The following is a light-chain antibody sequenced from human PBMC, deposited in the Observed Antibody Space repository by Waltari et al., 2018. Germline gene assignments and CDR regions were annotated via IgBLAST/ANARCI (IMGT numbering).Light chain of an antibody. Sequence: EIVMTQSPATLSVSPGERATLSCRASQSVSSNLAWYQQKPGQAPRLLIYGASTRATGIPARFSGSGSGTELTLTISSMQSEDFAVYYCQQYNNWLTFGGGTKVEIK. V-gene: IGKV3-15*01. CDR2: GAS. J-gene: IGKJ4*01. CDR3: QQYNNWLT. CDR1: QSVSSN.